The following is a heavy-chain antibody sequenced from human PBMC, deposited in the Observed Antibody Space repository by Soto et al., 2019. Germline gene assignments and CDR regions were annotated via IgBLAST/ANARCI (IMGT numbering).Heavy chain of an antibody. CDR1: GCTFTSYG. Sequence: ASVTVSWKASGCTFTSYGISWVRQAPGQGLEWMGWISAYNGNTNYAQKLQGRVTMTTDTSTSTAYMELRSLRSDDTAVYYCAREGRMVTAINIDYWGQGTLVTVSS. CDR2: ISAYNGNT. D-gene: IGHD2-21*02. J-gene: IGHJ4*02. V-gene: IGHV1-18*04. CDR3: AREGRMVTAINIDY.